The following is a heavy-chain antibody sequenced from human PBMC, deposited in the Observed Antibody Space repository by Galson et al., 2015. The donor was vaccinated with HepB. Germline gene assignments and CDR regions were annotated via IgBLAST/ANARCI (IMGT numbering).Heavy chain of an antibody. CDR3: ARFIQQLCDY. V-gene: IGHV1-18*01. D-gene: IGHD6-13*01. Sequence: SVKVSCKASGYSFSNYGISWVRQAPGQGLEWMERISPYNGKTDYAQNFQGRVTMTTDTSTNTAYMESRSLRSDDTAVYYCARFIQQLCDYWGQGTLVTVSS. CDR2: ISPYNGKT. CDR1: GYSFSNYG. J-gene: IGHJ4*02.